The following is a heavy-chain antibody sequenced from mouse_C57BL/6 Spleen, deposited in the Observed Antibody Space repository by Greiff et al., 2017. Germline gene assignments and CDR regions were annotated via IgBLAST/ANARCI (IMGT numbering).Heavy chain of an antibody. V-gene: IGHV5-4*01. CDR2: ISDGGSYT. CDR1: GFTFSSYA. CDR3: ARGRGRFAY. Sequence: EVQVVESGGGLVKPGGSLKLSCAASGFTFSSYAMSWVRQTPEKRLEWVATISDGGSYTYYPANVQGRFTISRDNAKNNLYLQMSHLKSEDTAMXYCARGRGRFAYWGQGTLVTVSA. J-gene: IGHJ3*01.